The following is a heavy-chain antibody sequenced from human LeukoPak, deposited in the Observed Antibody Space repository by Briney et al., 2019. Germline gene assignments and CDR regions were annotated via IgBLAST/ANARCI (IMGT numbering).Heavy chain of an antibody. V-gene: IGHV4-59*08. Sequence: SETLSLTCTVSGGSISSYYWSWIRQPPGKGLEWIGYIYYSGSTNYNPSLKSRVTISVDTSKNQFSLKLSSVTAADTAVYYCARQSYYDSSGYQDAFDIWGQGTMVTVSS. CDR3: ARQSYYDSSGYQDAFDI. D-gene: IGHD3-22*01. CDR1: GGSISSYY. CDR2: IYYSGST. J-gene: IGHJ3*02.